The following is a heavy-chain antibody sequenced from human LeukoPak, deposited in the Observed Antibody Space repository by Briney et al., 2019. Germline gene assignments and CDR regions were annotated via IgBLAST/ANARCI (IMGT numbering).Heavy chain of an antibody. D-gene: IGHD3-3*01. V-gene: IGHV3-23*01. CDR2: ISGSGGST. CDR3: AKDLEDYDFWSGYSTPFDY. CDR1: GFTFNSYA. J-gene: IGHJ4*02. Sequence: GGSLRLSCAASGFTFNSYAMSWVRQAPGKGLEWVSAISGSGGSTYYADSVKGRFTISRDNSKNTLYLQMNSLRAEDTAVYYCAKDLEDYDFWSGYSTPFDYWGQGTLVTVSS.